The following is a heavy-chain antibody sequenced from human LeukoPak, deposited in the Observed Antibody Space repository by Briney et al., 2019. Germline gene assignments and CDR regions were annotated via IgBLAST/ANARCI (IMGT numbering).Heavy chain of an antibody. CDR3: ARAAFDYDFLTGYYRRGWFDP. CDR2: INPSGGST. J-gene: IGHJ5*02. Sequence: GASVKVSCKASGYTFTSYGISWVRQAPGQGLEWMGKINPSGGSTSYAQKFQGRVTMTRDMSTSTDYMEVSSLRSEDTAVYYCARAAFDYDFLTGYYRRGWFDPWGQGTLVTVSS. V-gene: IGHV1-46*01. D-gene: IGHD3-9*01. CDR1: GYTFTSYG.